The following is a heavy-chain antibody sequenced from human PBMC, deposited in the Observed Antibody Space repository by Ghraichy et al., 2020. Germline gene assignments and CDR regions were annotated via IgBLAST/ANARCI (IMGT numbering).Heavy chain of an antibody. V-gene: IGHV3-23*01. D-gene: IGHD4-17*01. CDR3: AREMGDYIFSAFDR. CDR2: VSGSGGIT. Sequence: GGSLRLSCVVSGFNFRTHAMSWVRQAPGKGLEWVSSVSGSGGITYHAASVKGRFTISRDNSEDTLYLEMNSLRAEDTALYYCAREMGDYIFSAFDRWGQGTLVTVSP. CDR1: GFNFRTHA. J-gene: IGHJ3*02.